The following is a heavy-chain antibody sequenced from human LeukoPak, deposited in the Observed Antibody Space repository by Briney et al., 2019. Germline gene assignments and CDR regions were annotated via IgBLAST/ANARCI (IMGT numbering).Heavy chain of an antibody. V-gene: IGHV3-23*01. D-gene: IGHD3-9*01. Sequence: SGGSLRLSWAASGFTFSSYAMSWVRQAPGKGLEWVSAISGSGGSTYYADSVKGRFTISRDNSKNTLYLQMNSLRAEDTAVYYCAKVMITLVTPYYYGMDVWGQGTTVTVSS. CDR1: GFTFSSYA. CDR2: ISGSGGST. CDR3: AKVMITLVTPYYYGMDV. J-gene: IGHJ6*02.